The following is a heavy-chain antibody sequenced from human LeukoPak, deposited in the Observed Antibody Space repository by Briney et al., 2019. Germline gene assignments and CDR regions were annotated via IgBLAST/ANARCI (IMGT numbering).Heavy chain of an antibody. CDR2: IYYSGST. CDR1: GGSISSYY. V-gene: IGHV4-59*01. Sequence: SETLSLTCTVSGGSISSYYWSWIRQPPGKGLEWIGYIYYSGSTNYNPSLKSRVTISVDTSKNQFSLKLSSVTAADTAVYYCAREHRSGYYHAFDIWGQGTMVTGSS. D-gene: IGHD3-22*01. J-gene: IGHJ3*02. CDR3: AREHRSGYYHAFDI.